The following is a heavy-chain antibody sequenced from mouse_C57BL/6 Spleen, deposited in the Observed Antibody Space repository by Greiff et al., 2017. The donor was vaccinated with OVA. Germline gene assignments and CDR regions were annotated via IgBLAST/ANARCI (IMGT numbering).Heavy chain of an antibody. D-gene: IGHD2-10*01. CDR3: AREDLLSDY. J-gene: IGHJ2*01. V-gene: IGHV1-82*01. CDR1: GYAFSSSW. Sequence: QVQLQQPGPELVKPGASVKISCKASGYAFSSSWMNWVKQRPGQGLEWIGRIYPGDGDTNYNGKFKGKATLTADKSSSTAYMQLSSLTSEDSAVYYCAREDLLSDYWGQGTTLTVSS. CDR2: IYPGDGDT.